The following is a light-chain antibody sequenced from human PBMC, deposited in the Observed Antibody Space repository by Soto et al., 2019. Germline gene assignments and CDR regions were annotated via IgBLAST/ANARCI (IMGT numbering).Light chain of an antibody. Sequence: EIVLSQSPATLPLSPGERASLSCRASQNVSNYLAWYQQKPGQAPRLLIYDASTRVTGIPVRFSGSGSGTDFTLTISSVEPEDVTIYYCLQRSKWPYTFGQGTKLEIK. V-gene: IGKV3-11*01. CDR3: LQRSKWPYT. CDR1: QNVSNY. CDR2: DAS. J-gene: IGKJ2*01.